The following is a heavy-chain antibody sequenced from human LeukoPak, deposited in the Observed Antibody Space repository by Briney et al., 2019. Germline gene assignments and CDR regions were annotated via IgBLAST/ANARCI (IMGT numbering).Heavy chain of an antibody. J-gene: IGHJ5*02. D-gene: IGHD5-24*01. Sequence: PGGSLRLSCAASGFTFSTYNMNWVRQAPGKGLEWVSYISSSGSSIYYADSVKGRFTISRDNAKNTLYLQMNSLRAEDTAVYYCARGPATALLRGGWDWFDPWGQGTLVTVSS. V-gene: IGHV3-48*04. CDR1: GFTFSTYN. CDR3: ARGPATALLRGGWDWFDP. CDR2: ISSSGSSI.